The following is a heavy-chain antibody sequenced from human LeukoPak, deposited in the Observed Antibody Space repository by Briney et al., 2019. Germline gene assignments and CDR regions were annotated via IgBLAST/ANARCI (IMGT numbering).Heavy chain of an antibody. V-gene: IGHV3-30*02. J-gene: IGHJ6*02. CDR2: IRYDGSNK. D-gene: IGHD4-17*01. CDR1: GFTISSYG. Sequence: GGSLRLSCAASGFTISSYGMHWVRQAPGKGLEWVAFIRYDGSNKYYADSVKGRFTISRENAKNSLYLQMNSLRAGDTAVYYCARVRAGNYDGDYVGGPYGMDVWGQGTTVTVSS. CDR3: ARVRAGNYDGDYVGGPYGMDV.